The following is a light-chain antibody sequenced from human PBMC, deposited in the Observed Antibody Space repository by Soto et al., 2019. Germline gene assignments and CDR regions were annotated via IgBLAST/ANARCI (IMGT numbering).Light chain of an antibody. Sequence: QSVLTHPPSVSWAPGHTVTISCTGSSSNIGAPYDVHWYQHLPGTAPKLLIYGGNNRPSGVPDRFSGSRSGTSASLDITGLQAEDEAAYFCQSYDMSLNNYVFGTGTKVTVL. CDR1: SSNIGAPYD. CDR3: QSYDMSLNNYV. J-gene: IGLJ1*01. V-gene: IGLV1-40*01. CDR2: GGN.